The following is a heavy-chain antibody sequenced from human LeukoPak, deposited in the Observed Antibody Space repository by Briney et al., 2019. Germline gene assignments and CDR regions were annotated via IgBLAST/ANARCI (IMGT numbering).Heavy chain of an antibody. D-gene: IGHD1-26*01. CDR3: ARDSALGATDY. CDR1: GFTLSTYA. J-gene: IGHJ4*02. V-gene: IGHV1-2*02. Sequence: GRSLRLSCAASGFTLSTYAMHWVRQAPGQGLEWMGWINPNSGGTNYAQKFQGRVTMTRDTSISTAYMELSRLRSDDTAVYYCARDSALGATDYWGQGTLVTVSS. CDR2: INPNSGGT.